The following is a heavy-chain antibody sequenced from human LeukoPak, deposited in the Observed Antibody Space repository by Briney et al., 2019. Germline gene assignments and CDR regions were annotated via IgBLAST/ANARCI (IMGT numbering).Heavy chain of an antibody. Sequence: GGSLRLSCATSGLTSGIYAMSWVRQAPGKGLEWVSAFSGGGDSFYADSVRGRFSISADRSRNILYLHMNSLRVEDTAVYYCGKEVERHFDLRYWGQGTPVTVSS. CDR1: GLTSGIYA. D-gene: IGHD2-15*01. V-gene: IGHV3-23*01. J-gene: IGHJ4*02. CDR2: FSGGGDS. CDR3: GKEVERHFDLRY.